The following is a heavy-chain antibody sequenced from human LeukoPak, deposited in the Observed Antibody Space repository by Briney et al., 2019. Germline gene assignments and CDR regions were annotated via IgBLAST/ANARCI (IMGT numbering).Heavy chain of an antibody. J-gene: IGHJ6*02. CDR1: GFTFNNYT. Sequence: PGGSLRLSCAASGFTFNNYTMSWVRQPPGKGLEWIGEINHSGSTNYNPSLKRRVTISVDTSKNQFSLKLNSVTAADTAVYYCANLIAARTYSYGMDVWGQGTTVTVSS. V-gene: IGHV4-34*08. D-gene: IGHD6-6*01. CDR2: INHSGST. CDR3: ANLIAARTYSYGMDV.